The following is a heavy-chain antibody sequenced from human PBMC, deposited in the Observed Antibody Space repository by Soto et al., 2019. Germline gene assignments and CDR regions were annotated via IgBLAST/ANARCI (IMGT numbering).Heavy chain of an antibody. D-gene: IGHD3-22*01. CDR2: IHHSGRT. V-gene: IGHV4-34*01. CDR3: ARGECSGNYCFTRWALDI. J-gene: IGHJ3*02. CDR1: GGSFSGYY. Sequence: QVQLQQWGAGLLKPSETLSLTCAVYGGSFSGYYWTWIRQTPGKGLEWIGGIHHSGRTNYNPSLKSRGSISADTSKTQFSLNLTSVTAADTAVYYCARGECSGNYCFTRWALDILCQGTVVTVSS.